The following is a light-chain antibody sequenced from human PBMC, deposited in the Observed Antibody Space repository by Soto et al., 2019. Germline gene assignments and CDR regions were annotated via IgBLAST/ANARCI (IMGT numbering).Light chain of an antibody. J-gene: IGLJ2*01. V-gene: IGLV1-36*01. Sequence: QSVLTQPPSMSEAPGQRVTISCSGNSSNIGNNAVNWYRQFPGEAPKLLIYYDDLLPSGVSDRFSGSKSGTSASLAISGLQSEDEAHYYCAVWDDSLNGPVFGRGTKLTVL. CDR3: AVWDDSLNGPV. CDR1: SSNIGNNA. CDR2: YDD.